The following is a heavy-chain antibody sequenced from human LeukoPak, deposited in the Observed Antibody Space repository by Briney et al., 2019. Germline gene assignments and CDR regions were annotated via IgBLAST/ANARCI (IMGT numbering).Heavy chain of an antibody. J-gene: IGHJ4*02. CDR3: AKAVGQWPVEFDY. V-gene: IGHV3-23*01. Sequence: GGPLRLSCAASGFTFSSYAMSWVRQAPGKGLEWVSAISGSGGSTYYADSVKGRFTISRDNSKNTLYLQMNSLRAEDTAVYYCAKAVGQWPVEFDYWGQGTLVTVSS. CDR1: GFTFSSYA. D-gene: IGHD6-19*01. CDR2: ISGSGGST.